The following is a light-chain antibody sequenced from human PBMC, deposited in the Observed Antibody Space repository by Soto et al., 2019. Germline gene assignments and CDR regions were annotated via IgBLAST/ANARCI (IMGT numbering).Light chain of an antibody. CDR2: LGS. J-gene: IGKJ1*01. CDR3: MQALQAPRT. CDR1: QSLLDSNGNNY. Sequence: DLVMTQSPLSLPVTPGEPASISCRSSQSLLDSNGNNYLDWYLQKPGKPPQLLIYLGSTRASGVPDRFSGSGSGTDFTLRISRVEAEDVGIYFCMQALQAPRTFGLGTKVDI. V-gene: IGKV2-28*01.